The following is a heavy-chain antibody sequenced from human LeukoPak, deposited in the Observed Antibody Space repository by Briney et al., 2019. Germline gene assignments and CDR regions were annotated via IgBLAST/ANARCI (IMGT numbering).Heavy chain of an antibody. CDR2: ISSDGGGT. D-gene: IGHD6-13*01. CDR3: VKYSDSSYLH. V-gene: IGHV3-64D*06. J-gene: IGHJ4*02. CDR1: GFIFSPYA. Sequence: PGGSLRLSCSASGFIFSPYAMHWVRQAPGKGLEYVPAISSDGGGTYYADSVKGRFTISRDNSKNTLYLQMSSLRVEDTAVYYCVKYSDSSYLHWGQGTLVTVSS.